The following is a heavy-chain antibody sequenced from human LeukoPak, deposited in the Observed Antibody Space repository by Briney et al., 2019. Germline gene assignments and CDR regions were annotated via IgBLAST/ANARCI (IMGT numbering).Heavy chain of an antibody. CDR2: ISGSGSPT. J-gene: IGHJ4*02. Sequence: PGGSLRLSCAASGFTFSAYEMNWVRQAPGMGLEWVSYISGSGSPTFYADSVKGRFTISRDNAKNSLYLEMNSLRDEDTAMYYCATVNVPATSYWGQGTLVTVSS. CDR1: GFTFSAYE. V-gene: IGHV3-48*03. CDR3: ATVNVPATSY. D-gene: IGHD2-15*01.